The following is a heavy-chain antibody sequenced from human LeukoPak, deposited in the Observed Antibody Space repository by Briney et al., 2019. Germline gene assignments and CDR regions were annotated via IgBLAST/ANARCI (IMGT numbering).Heavy chain of an antibody. CDR3: ANRSPNDYFDY. CDR2: INKDGGEK. V-gene: IGHV3-7*01. D-gene: IGHD2-8*01. J-gene: IGHJ4*02. Sequence: GGSLRLSCAASGFTFSSYWMSWVRQAPGRGLEWVANINKDGGEKYYVDSVKGRFTISRDNAKNLLYLQMNSLRAEDTAVYYCANRSPNDYFDYWGQGTLVTVSS. CDR1: GFTFSSYW.